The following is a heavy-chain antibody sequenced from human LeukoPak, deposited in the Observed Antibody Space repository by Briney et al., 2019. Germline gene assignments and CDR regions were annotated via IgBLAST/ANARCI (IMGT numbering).Heavy chain of an antibody. Sequence: PSETLSLTCTVSGGSISSGGYYWSWIRQPPGKGLEWIGYIYHSGSTYYNPSLKSRVTISVDRSKNQFSLKLSSVTAADTAVYYCARANYDLDYWGQGTLVTVSS. CDR3: ARANYDLDY. V-gene: IGHV4-30-2*01. CDR2: IYHSGST. J-gene: IGHJ4*02. D-gene: IGHD1-7*01. CDR1: GGSISSGGYY.